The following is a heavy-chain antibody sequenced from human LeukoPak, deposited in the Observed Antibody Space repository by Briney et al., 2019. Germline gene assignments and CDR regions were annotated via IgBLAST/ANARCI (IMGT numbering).Heavy chain of an antibody. V-gene: IGHV1-69*13. Sequence: GASVKVSCKASGGTFSSYAISWVRQAPGQGLEWMGGIIPIFGTANYAQKFQGRVTITADESTSTAYMELSSLRSEDTAVYYCARGNAFSSIFDYWGQGTLVTVSS. CDR2: IIPIFGTA. CDR1: GGTFSSYA. CDR3: ARGNAFSSIFDY. J-gene: IGHJ4*02. D-gene: IGHD3-3*01.